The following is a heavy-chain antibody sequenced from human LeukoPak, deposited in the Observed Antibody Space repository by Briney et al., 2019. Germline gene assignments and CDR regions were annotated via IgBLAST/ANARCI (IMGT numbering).Heavy chain of an antibody. CDR1: GDSISCCGHY. D-gene: IGHD1-1*01. V-gene: IGHV4-31*03. J-gene: IGHJ4*02. Sequence: SQTLSLTCTVSGDSISCCGHYWIWLPPPPGKRREGSVYIYHTGSTYYNPSLKSRVTISVDTSKNQFSLKLSSVTAADTAVYYCARSPGIWNEYGRLEDWGEGALVTVSS. CDR3: ARSPGIWNEYGRLED. CDR2: IYHTGST.